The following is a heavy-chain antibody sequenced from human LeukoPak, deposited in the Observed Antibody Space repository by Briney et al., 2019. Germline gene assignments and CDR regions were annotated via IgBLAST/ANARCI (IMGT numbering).Heavy chain of an antibody. D-gene: IGHD3-3*01. V-gene: IGHV1-18*01. J-gene: IGHJ4*02. CDR2: ISAYNGNT. CDR3: ARSDYDFWSGYCKYLIFDY. Sequence: ASVKVSCKASGYTFTSYGISWVRQALGQGLEWMGWISAYNGNTNYAQKLQGRVTMTTDTSTSTAYMELRSLRSDDTAVYYCARSDYDFWSGYCKYLIFDYWGQGTLVTVSS. CDR1: GYTFTSYG.